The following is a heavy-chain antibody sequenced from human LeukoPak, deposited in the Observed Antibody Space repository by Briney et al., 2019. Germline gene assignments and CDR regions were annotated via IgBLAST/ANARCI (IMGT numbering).Heavy chain of an antibody. CDR3: ATQLPQSPGP. J-gene: IGHJ5*02. Sequence: NPSETLSLTCAVYGGSFSGYYWSWIRQPPGKGLEWIGEINHSGSTNYNPSLKSRVTISVDTSKNQFSLKLSSVTAADTAVYYCATQLPQSPGPWGQGTLVTVSS. CDR1: GGSFSGYY. CDR2: INHSGST. D-gene: IGHD2-2*01. V-gene: IGHV4-34*01.